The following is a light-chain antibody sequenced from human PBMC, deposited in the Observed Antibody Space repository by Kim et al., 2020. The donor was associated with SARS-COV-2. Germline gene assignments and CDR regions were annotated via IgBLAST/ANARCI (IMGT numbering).Light chain of an antibody. V-gene: IGLV3-21*04. CDR3: QVWDSSSDHRV. CDR2: YDS. CDR1: NIGSKS. Sequence: PGKTARITCGGNNIGSKSVPWYQQRPGQAPVLVIYYDSDRPSGIPERFSGSNSGNTATLTISRVEAGDEADYYCQVWDSSSDHRVFGGGTQLTVL. J-gene: IGLJ3*02.